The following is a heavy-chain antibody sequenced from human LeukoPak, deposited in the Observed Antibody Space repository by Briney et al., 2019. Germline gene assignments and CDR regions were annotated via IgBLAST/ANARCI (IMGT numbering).Heavy chain of an antibody. Sequence: GGSLRLSCAASGFSGFTFSNHAMSWVRQAPGKGLEWVSAISGSGGTTYYADSVKGRFTISRDNSKNTLYLQMNSLRAEDTAVYYCANYLPHRDTVAATDPRGYWGQGTLVTVSS. CDR1: GFSGFTFSNHA. V-gene: IGHV3-23*01. D-gene: IGHD5-12*01. J-gene: IGHJ4*02. CDR2: ISGSGGTT. CDR3: ANYLPHRDTVAATDPRGY.